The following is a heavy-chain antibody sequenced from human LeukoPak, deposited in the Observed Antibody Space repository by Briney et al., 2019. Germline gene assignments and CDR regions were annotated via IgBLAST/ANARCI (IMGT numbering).Heavy chain of an antibody. CDR3: ARDGSSGEFDY. J-gene: IGHJ4*02. CDR2: ISSSSSYI. CDR1: GFTFSSYS. D-gene: IGHD2-15*01. V-gene: IGHV3-21*01. Sequence: GGSLRLSCAASGFTFSSYSMNWVRQAPGKRLEWVSSISSSSSYIYYADSVKGRFTISRDNAKNSLYLQMNSLRAEDTAVYYCARDGSSGEFDYWGQGTLVTVSS.